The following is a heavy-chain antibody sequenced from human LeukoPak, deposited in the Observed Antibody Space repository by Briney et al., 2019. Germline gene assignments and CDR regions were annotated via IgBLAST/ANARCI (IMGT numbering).Heavy chain of an antibody. Sequence: GASVKVSCKASGGTFSSYAISWVRQAPGQGLEWMGGIIPIFGTANYAQKFQGRVTINADESTSTAYMELSSLRSEDTAVYYCARVAYYYDSSGYYHNWFDPWGQGTLVTVSS. V-gene: IGHV1-69*13. CDR2: IIPIFGTA. J-gene: IGHJ5*02. D-gene: IGHD3-22*01. CDR3: ARVAYYYDSSGYYHNWFDP. CDR1: GGTFSSYA.